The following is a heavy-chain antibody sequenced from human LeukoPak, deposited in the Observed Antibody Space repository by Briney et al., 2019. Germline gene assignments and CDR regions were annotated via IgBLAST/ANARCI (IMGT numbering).Heavy chain of an antibody. J-gene: IGHJ4*02. CDR2: LSLSGGST. Sequence: GGSLRLSCAASGFTFSSYAMSWVRQAPGKGLEWVSALSLSGGSTYYADSVKGRFTISRDNSKNMLYLQMNSLRTEDTAVYYCAKVVVVITQEDIDYWGQGTLLSVSS. D-gene: IGHD3-22*01. CDR3: AKVVVVITQEDIDY. V-gene: IGHV3-23*01. CDR1: GFTFSSYA.